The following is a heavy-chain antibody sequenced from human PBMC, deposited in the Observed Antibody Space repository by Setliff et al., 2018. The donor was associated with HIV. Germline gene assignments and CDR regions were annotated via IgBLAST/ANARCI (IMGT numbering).Heavy chain of an antibody. D-gene: IGHD2-2*01. V-gene: IGHV3-49*03. CDR1: GFTFGDYA. J-gene: IGHJ4*02. CDR3: TRECSGTSCYERVGFDY. Sequence: PGGSLRLSCTASGFTFGDYAMNWFRQAPGKGLEWVGFIRRKAYGGTTEYAVSVKGRFTISRDDSKSIAYLQMNSLKTEDTAVYYCTRECSGTSCYERVGFDYWGQGTLVTVSS. CDR2: IRRKAYGGTT.